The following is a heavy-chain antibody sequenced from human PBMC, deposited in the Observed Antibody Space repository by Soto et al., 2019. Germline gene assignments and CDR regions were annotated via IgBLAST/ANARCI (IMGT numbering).Heavy chain of an antibody. CDR3: ARGVNAPSYYYGMDV. D-gene: IGHD2-2*01. J-gene: IGHJ6*02. CDR1: GFTFSTYA. Sequence: PGGSLRLSCAASGFTFSTYAMSWVRQAPGKGLEWVSGISGGGSTYYADSVKGRFTISRDNSRNTLYLQMNSLRAEDTAVYYCARGVNAPSYYYGMDVWGPGTTVTVSS. CDR2: ISGGGST. V-gene: IGHV3-23*01.